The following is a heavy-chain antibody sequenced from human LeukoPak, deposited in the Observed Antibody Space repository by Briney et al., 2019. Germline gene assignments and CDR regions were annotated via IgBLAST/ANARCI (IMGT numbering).Heavy chain of an antibody. V-gene: IGHV4-39*01. CDR2: IYYSGNT. CDR1: GGSISSNNHY. Sequence: SSETLSLTCIVSGGSISSNNHYWGWIRQPPGKGLEWIGSIYYSGNTYYNPSLKSRVTISVDTPKNQFSLKLSSVTAADTAVYYCMRLYLDWSIDYWGLGTLVTVSS. J-gene: IGHJ4*02. CDR3: MRLYLDWSIDY. D-gene: IGHD3-9*01.